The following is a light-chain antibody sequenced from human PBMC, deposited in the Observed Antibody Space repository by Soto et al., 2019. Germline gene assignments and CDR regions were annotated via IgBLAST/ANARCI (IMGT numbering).Light chain of an antibody. Sequence: EIVMTQSPATLSVSPGESATLSCRASQSVTSNLAWYQQKPGQAPRLLIYGSFTRATGIPARFSGSGSGTEFTLTISSLQSEDFAIYYCQQYNNWPPYTFGQWTKLEIK. CDR2: GSF. V-gene: IGKV3D-15*01. CDR1: QSVTSN. J-gene: IGKJ2*01. CDR3: QQYNNWPPYT.